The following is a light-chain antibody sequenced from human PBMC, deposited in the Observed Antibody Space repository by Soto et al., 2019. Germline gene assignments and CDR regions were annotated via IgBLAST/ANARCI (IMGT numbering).Light chain of an antibody. CDR3: QQYGNSPT. CDR2: DTS. J-gene: IGKJ1*01. Sequence: EIVLTRSPGTLSLSPGERATLSCRASQSVSSSYLAWYQQKPGQAPRLLIYDTSSRATGIPDRFSGSKSGTDFTLTISRLEPEDFAVYYCQQYGNSPTFGQGTKVEIK. CDR1: QSVSSSY. V-gene: IGKV3-20*01.